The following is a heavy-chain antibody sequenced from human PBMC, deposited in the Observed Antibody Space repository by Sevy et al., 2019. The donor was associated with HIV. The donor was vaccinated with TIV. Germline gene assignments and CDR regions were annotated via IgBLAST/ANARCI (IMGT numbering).Heavy chain of an antibody. Sequence: GGSLRLSCAASGFTFSGSAMHWVRQASGKGLEWVGRIRSKANSYATAYAASVKGRFTISRDDSKNTAYLQMNSLKTEDTAVYYCTRHQQQLGGNWFNPWGQGTLVTVSS. D-gene: IGHD6-13*01. CDR1: GFTFSGSA. CDR2: IRSKANSYAT. CDR3: TRHQQQLGGNWFNP. V-gene: IGHV3-73*01. J-gene: IGHJ5*02.